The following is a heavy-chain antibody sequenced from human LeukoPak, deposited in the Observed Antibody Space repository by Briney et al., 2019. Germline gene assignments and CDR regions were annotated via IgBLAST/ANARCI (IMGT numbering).Heavy chain of an antibody. V-gene: IGHV3-23*01. Sequence: GGSLRLSCTAFGFTFSSYAMSWVRQAPGKGLEWVSAISGSGGSTYYADSVKGRFTISRDNSKNTLYLQMNSLRAKDTAVYYCANTAMVSDTISRDAFDIWGQGTMVTVSS. CDR1: GFTFSSYA. D-gene: IGHD5-18*01. J-gene: IGHJ3*02. CDR3: ANTAMVSDTISRDAFDI. CDR2: ISGSGGST.